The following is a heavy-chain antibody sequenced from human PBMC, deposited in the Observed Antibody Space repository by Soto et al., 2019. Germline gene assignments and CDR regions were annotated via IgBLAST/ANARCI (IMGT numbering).Heavy chain of an antibody. CDR3: AKDSLGDYYYYGLDV. CDR1: GFTFSRFA. D-gene: IGHD2-15*01. V-gene: IGHV3-23*01. CDR2: TGGSGGTT. J-gene: IGHJ6*02. Sequence: PGGSLRLSCAASGFTFSRFAMNWVRQAPGKGLEWVSGTGGSGGTTYYADSVKGRFTISRDNSKNTLFLQMNSLRAEDTAVYYCAKDSLGDYYYYGLDVWGQGTTVTVSS.